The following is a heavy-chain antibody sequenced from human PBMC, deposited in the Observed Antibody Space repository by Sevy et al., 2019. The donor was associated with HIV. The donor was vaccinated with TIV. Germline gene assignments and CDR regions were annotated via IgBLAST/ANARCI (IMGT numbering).Heavy chain of an antibody. Sequence: GGSLRLSCIASGSTVNPYAMSWVRQAPGKGLEWVAVINNSGGSTDYADSVRGRFSICRDNPNVYLDMTSLRVEDTAVYYCVKERVGYISSWHYFDYWGQGTLVTVSS. J-gene: IGHJ4*02. V-gene: IGHV3-23*01. D-gene: IGHD6-13*01. CDR2: INNSGGST. CDR1: GSTVNPYA. CDR3: VKERVGYISSWHYFDY.